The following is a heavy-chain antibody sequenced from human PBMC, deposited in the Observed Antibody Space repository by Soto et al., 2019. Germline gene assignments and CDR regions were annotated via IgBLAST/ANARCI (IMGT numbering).Heavy chain of an antibody. CDR1: GFTFSDHY. CDR2: TRNKANSYTT. V-gene: IGHV3-72*01. D-gene: IGHD3-3*02. J-gene: IGHJ4*02. CDR3: ARVPLADLYYFDY. Sequence: DVQLVESGGGLVKPGGSLRLSCAASGFTFSDHYMDWVRQAPGKGLEWVGRTRNKANSYTTEYAASVKGRFTISRDDSKNSLYLQMNSLKTEDTAVYYCARVPLADLYYFDYWGQGTLVTVSS.